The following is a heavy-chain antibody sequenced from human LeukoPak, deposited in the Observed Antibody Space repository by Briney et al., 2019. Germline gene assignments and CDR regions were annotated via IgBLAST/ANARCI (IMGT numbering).Heavy chain of an antibody. V-gene: IGHV1-18*01. CDR1: GYIFTNFD. CDR3: ARDSSSWFYYYYGMDV. J-gene: IGHJ6*02. Sequence: ASVKVSCKASGYIFTNFDVSWVRQAPGQGLEWMGWISAYNGNTNYAQKFHGRVTMTTDTSTSTAYMELRSLRSDDTAVYYCARDSSSWFYYYYGMDVWGQGTTVTVSS. D-gene: IGHD6-13*01. CDR2: ISAYNGNT.